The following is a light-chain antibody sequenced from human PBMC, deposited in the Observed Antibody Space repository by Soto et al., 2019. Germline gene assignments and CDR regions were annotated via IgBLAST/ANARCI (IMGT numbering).Light chain of an antibody. CDR3: QQYGTSPKT. CDR1: QDVDNRY. CDR2: AAL. Sequence: EIVLTQSPGTLSLSPGDRATLSCRASQDVDNRYLGWYQQKPGQAPRLLIYAALNRASGIPDRFSASGSGTDFTLTISRLEPEDFAVYYCQQYGTSPKTFGQGTKVEIK. V-gene: IGKV3-20*01. J-gene: IGKJ1*01.